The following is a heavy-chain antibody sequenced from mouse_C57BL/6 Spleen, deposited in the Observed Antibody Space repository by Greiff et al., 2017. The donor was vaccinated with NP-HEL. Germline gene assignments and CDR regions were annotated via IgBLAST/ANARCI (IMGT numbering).Heavy chain of an antibody. Sequence: EVKLQESGEGLVKPGGSLKLSCAASGFTFSSYAMSWVRQTPEKRLEWVAYISSGGDYIYYADTVKGRFTISRDNARNTLYLQMSSLKSEDTAMYYCTRGVGPGRFDYWGQGTTLTVSS. CDR2: ISSGGDYI. D-gene: IGHD1-1*02. V-gene: IGHV5-9-1*02. CDR1: GFTFSSYA. J-gene: IGHJ2*01. CDR3: TRGVGPGRFDY.